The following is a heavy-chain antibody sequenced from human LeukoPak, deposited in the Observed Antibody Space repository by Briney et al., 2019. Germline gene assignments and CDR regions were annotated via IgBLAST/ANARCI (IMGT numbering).Heavy chain of an antibody. CDR2: IYTSGST. V-gene: IGHV4-4*07. CDR1: GGSISSYY. D-gene: IGHD1-26*01. Sequence: PSETLSLTCTVSGGSISSYYWSWIRQPAGKGLEWIGHIYTSGSTNYNPSLKSRVTMSVETSKNQFSLKLSSVTAADTAVYYCARDLLDSGSYLTVDYFDYWGQGTLVTVSS. CDR3: ARDLLDSGSYLTVDYFDY. J-gene: IGHJ4*02.